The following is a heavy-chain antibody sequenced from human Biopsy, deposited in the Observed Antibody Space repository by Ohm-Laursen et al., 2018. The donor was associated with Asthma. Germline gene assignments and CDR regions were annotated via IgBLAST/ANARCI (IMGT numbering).Heavy chain of an antibody. CDR2: IYSGGTS. J-gene: IGHJ4*02. Sequence: SLRLSCAASGFAVSRDYMFWVRQAPGKGLEWVSVIYSGGTSHTADSVRGQFTISRDYSKNTLYLQMHSLRAEDTAVYYCARGDSSNWLHYYFDYWGQGTLVTVSS. V-gene: IGHV3-53*01. CDR3: ARGDSSNWLHYYFDY. D-gene: IGHD3-22*01. CDR1: GFAVSRDY.